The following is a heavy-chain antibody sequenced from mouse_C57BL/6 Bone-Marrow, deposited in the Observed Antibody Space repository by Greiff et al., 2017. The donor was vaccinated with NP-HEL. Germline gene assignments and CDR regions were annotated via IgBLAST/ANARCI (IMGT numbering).Heavy chain of an antibody. J-gene: IGHJ4*01. CDR1: GFTFSDYG. V-gene: IGHV5-15*01. Sequence: DVQLQESGGGLVQPGGSLKLSCAASGFTFSDYGMAWVRQAPRKGPEWVAFISNLAYSIYYADTVTGRFTISRENAKNTLYLEMSSLRSEDTAMYYCARLDRGGNYAMDYWGQGTSVTVSS. CDR2: ISNLAYSI. D-gene: IGHD3-2*01. CDR3: ARLDRGGNYAMDY.